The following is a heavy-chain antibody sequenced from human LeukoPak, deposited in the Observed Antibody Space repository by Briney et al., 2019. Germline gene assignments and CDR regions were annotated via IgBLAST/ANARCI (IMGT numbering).Heavy chain of an antibody. D-gene: IGHD1-14*01. CDR1: GFTFSSYA. V-gene: IGHV3-30-3*01. CDR3: AREAAGGFIDY. CDR2: ISYDGSNK. Sequence: GGSLRLSCAASGFTFSSYAMHWVRQAPGKGLQWVAVISYDGSNKYYADAVKGRFTISRDNSKNTLYLQMNCLRAEDTAVYYCAREAAGGFIDYWGQGILVTVSS. J-gene: IGHJ4*02.